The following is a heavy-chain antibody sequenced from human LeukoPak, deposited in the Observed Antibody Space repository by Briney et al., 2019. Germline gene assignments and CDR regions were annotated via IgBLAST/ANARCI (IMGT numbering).Heavy chain of an antibody. D-gene: IGHD3-22*01. CDR1: GFTFSSYG. V-gene: IGHV3-33*01. Sequence: QPGGSLRLSCAASGFTFSSYGMHWVRQAPGKGLEWVAVIWYDGSNKYYADSVKGRFTISGDNSKNTLYLQMNSLRAEDTAVYYCARAYYYDSSGYYPGLMDVWGQGTTVTVSS. CDR3: ARAYYYDSSGYYPGLMDV. CDR2: IWYDGSNK. J-gene: IGHJ6*02.